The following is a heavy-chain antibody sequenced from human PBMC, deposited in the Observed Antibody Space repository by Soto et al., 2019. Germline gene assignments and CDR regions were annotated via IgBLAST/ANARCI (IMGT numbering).Heavy chain of an antibody. CDR3: ARRYSGGRAFDI. V-gene: IGHV3-11*01. J-gene: IGHJ3*02. CDR2: ISSSGNTI. Sequence: QVQLVESGGGLVRPGESLRLSCAASEFTFSDYYMSWIRQAPGKGLEWVPYISSSGNTIYYADSVKGRFTISRDNAKNSLYLQMNSLRAEDTAVYYCARRYSGGRAFDICGQGTMVTVSS. D-gene: IGHD5-12*01. CDR1: EFTFSDYY.